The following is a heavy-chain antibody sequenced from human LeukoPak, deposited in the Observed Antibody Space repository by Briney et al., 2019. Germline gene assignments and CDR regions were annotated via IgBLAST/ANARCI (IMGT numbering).Heavy chain of an antibody. D-gene: IGHD6-19*01. V-gene: IGHV3-49*03. CDR1: GFTFGDYA. CDR3: TSDAGYSSGWYLDY. J-gene: IGHJ4*02. Sequence: GGSLRLSCTASGFTFGDYAMSWFRQAPGKGLEWVGFIRSKAYGGTTEYAASVKGRFTISRDESKSIAYLQMNSLKTEDTAVYYCTSDAGYSSGWYLDYWGQGTLVTVSS. CDR2: IRSKAYGGTT.